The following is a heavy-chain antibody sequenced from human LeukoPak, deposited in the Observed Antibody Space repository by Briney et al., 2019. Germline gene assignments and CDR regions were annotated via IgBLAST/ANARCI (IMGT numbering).Heavy chain of an antibody. J-gene: IGHJ4*02. Sequence: ASVKVSCKASGYTFTGHYIHWVRQAPGQGLEWMGWINPNSSDIDYAQKFQGRVTMARDTSISTAYMELSSLRSDDTAVYYCARVQALIGRPFDHWGQGTLVTVSS. D-gene: IGHD2/OR15-2a*01. CDR1: GYTFTGHY. V-gene: IGHV1-2*02. CDR2: INPNSSDI. CDR3: ARVQALIGRPFDH.